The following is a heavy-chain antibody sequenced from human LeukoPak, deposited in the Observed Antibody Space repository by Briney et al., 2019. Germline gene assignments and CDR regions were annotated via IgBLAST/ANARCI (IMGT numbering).Heavy chain of an antibody. V-gene: IGHV4-59*11. D-gene: IGHD3-22*01. Sequence: MASETLSLTCTVSGGSISSHFWSRIRQPPGKGLEWIGYMFYSGSTSYNPSLKSRVTISVDTSKNQFSLKLTSVSAADTAVYYCARDRAPVTMISGAPGGFDPWGQGTLVTVSS. CDR3: ARDRAPVTMISGAPGGFDP. J-gene: IGHJ5*02. CDR1: GGSISSHF. CDR2: MFYSGST.